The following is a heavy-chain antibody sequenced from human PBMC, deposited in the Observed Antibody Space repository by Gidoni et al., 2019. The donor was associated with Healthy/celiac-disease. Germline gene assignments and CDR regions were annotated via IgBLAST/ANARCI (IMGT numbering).Heavy chain of an antibody. Sequence: ESKTDGGTTDYAAPVKGRFTISRDDSKNTLYLQMNSLKTEDTAVYYCTTDEYRPEGYFDYWGQGTLVTVSS. D-gene: IGHD2-2*01. J-gene: IGHJ4*02. CDR2: ESKTDGGTT. CDR3: TTDEYRPEGYFDY. V-gene: IGHV3-15*04.